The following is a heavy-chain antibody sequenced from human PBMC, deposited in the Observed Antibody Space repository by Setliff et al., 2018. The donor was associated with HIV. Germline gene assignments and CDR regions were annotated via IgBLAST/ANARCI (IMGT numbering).Heavy chain of an antibody. J-gene: IGHJ6*03. CDR1: GFSFSTYG. V-gene: IGHV3-33*01. Sequence: PGGSLRLSCAASGFSFSTYGMYWVRQAPGKGLEWVAVIWYDASGEHYADSVKGRFTISRDNSKNILYLQMNSLRAEDTAMYFCARDLRGSNYMDVWGKGTTVTVSS. CDR3: ARDLRGSNYMDV. D-gene: IGHD1-26*01. CDR2: IWYDASGE.